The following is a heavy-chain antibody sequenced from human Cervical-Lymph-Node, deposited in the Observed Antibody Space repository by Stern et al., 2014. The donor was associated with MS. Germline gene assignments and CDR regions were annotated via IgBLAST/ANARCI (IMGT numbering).Heavy chain of an antibody. Sequence: QVQLQESGPGLLKPSETLSLTCTVSGDSIRTYFWTWIRQSPGKTLEWIGYIYSSGSTDYNPSLKSRVTMSLDTANKQFSLKRSSVTAADTAVYFCARKADWGDYFDYWGQGTLVTVSS. V-gene: IGHV4-4*08. CDR2: IYSSGST. D-gene: IGHD7-27*01. CDR3: ARKADWGDYFDY. J-gene: IGHJ4*02. CDR1: GDSIRTYF.